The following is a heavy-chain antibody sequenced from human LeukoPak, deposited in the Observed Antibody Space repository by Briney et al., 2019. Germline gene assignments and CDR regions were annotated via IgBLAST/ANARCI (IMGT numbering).Heavy chain of an antibody. CDR2: INHSGST. CDR1: GGSFSGYY. J-gene: IGHJ6*03. Sequence: SETLSLTCAVYGGSFSGYYWSWIRQPPGKGLEWIGEINHSGSTNYNPSLKSRVTISVDTSKNQFSLKLSSVTAADTAVYYCARADSSSSRLYYYYYMDVWGKGITVTVSS. CDR3: ARADSSSSRLYYYYYMDV. V-gene: IGHV4-34*01. D-gene: IGHD6-6*01.